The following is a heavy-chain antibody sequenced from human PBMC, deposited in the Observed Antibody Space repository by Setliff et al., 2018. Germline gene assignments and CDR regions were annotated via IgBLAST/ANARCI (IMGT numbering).Heavy chain of an antibody. D-gene: IGHD3-16*01. J-gene: IGHJ4*02. V-gene: IGHV3-49*04. CDR2: IRSNSFGGTT. CDR3: ARVDDYIWGTFHSMDY. CDR1: GFNFAYYA. Sequence: GGSLRLSCTGSGFNFAYYAVSWVRQAPGKGLEWIAFIRSNSFGGTTEYAASVKDRFTFSRDDFASVAYLQMDSLKTDDTAIYYCARVDDYIWGTFHSMDYWGQGTLVTVSS.